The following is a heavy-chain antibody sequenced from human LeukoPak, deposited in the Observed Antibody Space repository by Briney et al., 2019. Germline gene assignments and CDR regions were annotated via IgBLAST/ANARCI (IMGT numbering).Heavy chain of an antibody. CDR1: GGSFSGYY. CDR3: ARLILTGISMYYFNY. CDR2: INHSGNT. Sequence: SETVSLTCAVYGGSFSGYYWSWIRQPPGKGLEWMGEINHSGNTNYNPSLKSRVTISVDTSKNQFSLKLSSVTAADTAVYYCARLILTGISMYYFNYWGQGTLVTVSS. J-gene: IGHJ4*02. D-gene: IGHD7-27*01. V-gene: IGHV4-34*01.